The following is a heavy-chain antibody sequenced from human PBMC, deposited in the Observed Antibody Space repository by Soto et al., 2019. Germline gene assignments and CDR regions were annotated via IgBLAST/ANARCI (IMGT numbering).Heavy chain of an antibody. CDR2: ISSSGMTI. CDR1: GFSFSTYA. D-gene: IGHD6-25*01. CDR3: ARMDQRPNNDYYYFYLDV. J-gene: IGHJ6*03. Sequence: QPGRTLRISRAAYGFSFSTYAMNWVRQAPGKRLEWVAYISSSGMTIYYAESVKGRFTISRDNAEDSLYLQMHSLRDEDTAIYFCARMDQRPNNDYYYFYLDVWGKGTTVTVS. V-gene: IGHV3-48*02.